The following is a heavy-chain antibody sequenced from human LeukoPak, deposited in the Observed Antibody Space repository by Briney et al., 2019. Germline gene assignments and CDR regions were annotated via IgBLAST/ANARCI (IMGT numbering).Heavy chain of an antibody. V-gene: IGHV3-30*03. CDR2: ISYDGSNK. CDR1: GFTFSSYG. J-gene: IGHJ4*02. D-gene: IGHD1-26*01. CDR3: AILARDAFVTGATTYYCDY. Sequence: PGGSLRLSCAASGFTFSSYGMHWVRQAPGKGLEWVAVISYDGSNKYYADSVKGRFTISRDNSKNTLYLQMNSLRAEDTAVYYCAILARDAFVTGATTYYCDYWGQGTLVTVSS.